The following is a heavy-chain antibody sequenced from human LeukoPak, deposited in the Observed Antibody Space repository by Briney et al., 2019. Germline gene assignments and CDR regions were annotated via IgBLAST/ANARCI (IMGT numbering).Heavy chain of an antibody. CDR1: GFTFSSYG. V-gene: IGHV3-30*18. J-gene: IGHJ4*02. CDR3: AKDQSGVFDY. CDR2: ISYDGSNK. Sequence: GRSLRLSCAASGFTFSSYGMHWVRQAPGKGLEWVAVISYDGSNKYYADSVKGRFTISRDNSKNTLYLQMNSLRAEDTAVYYCAKDQSGVFDYWGQGTLVTVSS.